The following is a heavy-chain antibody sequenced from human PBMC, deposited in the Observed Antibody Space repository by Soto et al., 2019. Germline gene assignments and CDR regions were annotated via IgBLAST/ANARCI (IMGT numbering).Heavy chain of an antibody. Sequence: LRLSCAASGFTFTRYSMKWVRQAPGKGLEWVSSISSTTNYIYYGDSMKGRFTISRDNAKNSLYLEMNSLRAEDTAVYYCARESEDLTSNFDYWGQGTLVTVSS. CDR3: ARESEDLTSNFDY. V-gene: IGHV3-21*06. CDR1: GFTFTRYS. CDR2: ISSTTNYI. J-gene: IGHJ4*02.